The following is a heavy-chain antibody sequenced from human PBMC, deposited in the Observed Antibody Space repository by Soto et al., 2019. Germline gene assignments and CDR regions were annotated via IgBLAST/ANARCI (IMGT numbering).Heavy chain of an antibody. V-gene: IGHV1-3*01. J-gene: IGHJ6*02. CDR1: GYTFTSYA. CDR2: INAANGDT. Sequence: QVQLVQSGAEVKKPGASVQVSCKASGYTFTSYALHWVRQARGERREWMGWINAANGDTKYSKKLQGRVTITRDTSASTGYMELSSLRSEDTAVYFCGRSVVGATGEILYNAMDVWGQGTTVTVSS. CDR3: GRSVVGATGEILYNAMDV. D-gene: IGHD1-26*01.